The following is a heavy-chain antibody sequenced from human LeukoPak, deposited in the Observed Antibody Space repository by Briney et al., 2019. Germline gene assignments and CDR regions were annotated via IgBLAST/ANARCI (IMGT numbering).Heavy chain of an antibody. CDR2: IRYDGSNK. CDR1: GFTFSSYG. D-gene: IGHD2-15*01. CDR3: ATELGSGGSCYSCDAFDI. V-gene: IGHV3-30*02. J-gene: IGHJ3*02. Sequence: GGSLRLSCAASGFTFSSYGMHWVRQAPGKGLEWVAFIRYDGSNKYYADSVKGRFTISRDNSKNTLYLQMNSLRAEDTAVYYCATELGSGGSCYSCDAFDIWGQGTMVTVSS.